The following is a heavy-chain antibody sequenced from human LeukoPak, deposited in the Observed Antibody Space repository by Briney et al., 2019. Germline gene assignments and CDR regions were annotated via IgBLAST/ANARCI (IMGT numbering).Heavy chain of an antibody. V-gene: IGHV5-51*01. J-gene: IGHJ4*02. CDR2: IFPSDSDT. D-gene: IGHD5-12*01. CDR1: GYTFTSYW. CDR3: ARSGVSGYGWDY. Sequence: GESLKISCKASGYTFTSYWIGWVRQMPGKGLVWMGIIFPSDSDTRYSPSFQGQVTISADKSISTAYLQWSSLKASDTAMFYCARSGVSGYGWDYWGQGTLVTVSS.